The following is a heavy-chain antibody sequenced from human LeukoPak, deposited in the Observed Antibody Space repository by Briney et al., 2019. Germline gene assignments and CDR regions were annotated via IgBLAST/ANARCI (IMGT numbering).Heavy chain of an antibody. D-gene: IGHD5-18*01. Sequence: GGSLRLSCAASAFTFSSYGMPWVRQAPGKGLEWVAFLSHDGTNKFYTDSVKDRFTISRDNSKYTLYLQVNSLRPEDSAIYYCAKTKGLGRGYISPVDSWGQGTLVTVSS. V-gene: IGHV3-30*18. J-gene: IGHJ4*02. CDR1: AFTFSSYG. CDR2: LSHDGTNK. CDR3: AKTKGLGRGYISPVDS.